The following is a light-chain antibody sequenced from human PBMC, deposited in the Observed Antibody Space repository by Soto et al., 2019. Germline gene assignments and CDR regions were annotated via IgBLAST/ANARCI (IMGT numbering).Light chain of an antibody. J-gene: IGKJ2*01. V-gene: IGKV3-20*01. CDR1: QSVSSSY. CDR2: GAS. CDR3: QQYGSSVGYT. Sequence: EIVLTQSPGTLSLSPGERATLSCRASQSVSSSYLAWYQQKPGQAPRLLIYGASNRATGIPDRFSGSGSGTDFTLTISRLEPEDFAVYYCQQYGSSVGYTFGQGTKLEIK.